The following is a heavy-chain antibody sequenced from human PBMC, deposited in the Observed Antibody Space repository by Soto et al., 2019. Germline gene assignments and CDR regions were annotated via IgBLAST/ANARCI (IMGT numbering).Heavy chain of an antibody. J-gene: IGHJ5*02. Sequence: SETLSLTCSVSGASMSSYYWTWIRQAAGKGLEWIGRIDSSGGTHYNPSLKSRVTISLATSKNQFSLRLNSVPAADPAAYSPARAQRLSAWFDPWVQRTLVTVSS. D-gene: IGHD2-2*01. CDR2: IDSSGGT. CDR3: ARAQRLSAWFDP. V-gene: IGHV4-4*07. CDR1: GASMSSYY.